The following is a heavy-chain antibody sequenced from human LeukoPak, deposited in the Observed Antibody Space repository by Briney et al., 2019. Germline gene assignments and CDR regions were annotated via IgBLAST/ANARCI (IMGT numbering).Heavy chain of an antibody. J-gene: IGHJ6*02. CDR1: GFTFTSSA. V-gene: IGHV1-58*02. Sequence: SVKVSCKASGFTFTSSAMQWVRQARGQRLEWIGWIVVGSGNTNYAQKFQERVTITRDMSTSTAYMELSSLRSEDTAVYYCAADNYYYYGMDVWGQGTTVTVSS. CDR3: AADNYYYYGMDV. CDR2: IVVGSGNT.